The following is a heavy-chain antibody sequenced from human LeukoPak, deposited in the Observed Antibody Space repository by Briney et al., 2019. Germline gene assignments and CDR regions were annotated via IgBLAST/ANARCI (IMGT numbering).Heavy chain of an antibody. CDR2: IIPIFGTA. D-gene: IGHD3-22*01. J-gene: IGHJ3*02. CDR1: GGTFSSYA. Sequence: GASVKVSCKASGGTFSSYAISWVRQAPGQGLEWMGGIIPIFGTANYAQKFQGRVTITADESTSTVYMELSSLRSEDTAVYYCARELDTYYYDSSGSPGAFDIWGQGTMVTVSS. V-gene: IGHV1-69*13. CDR3: ARELDTYYYDSSGSPGAFDI.